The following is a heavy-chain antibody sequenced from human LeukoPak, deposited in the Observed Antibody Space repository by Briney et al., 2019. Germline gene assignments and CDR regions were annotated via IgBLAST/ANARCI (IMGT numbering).Heavy chain of an antibody. Sequence: PSETLSLTCAVYGGSFSGYYWSWIRQPPGKGLEWIGEINHSGSTNYNPSLKSRVTISVDTSRNQFSLKQSSVTAADTAVYYCARGRGYSYGPPGYWGQGTLVTVSS. D-gene: IGHD5-18*01. J-gene: IGHJ4*02. CDR3: ARGRGYSYGPPGY. CDR2: INHSGST. V-gene: IGHV4-34*01. CDR1: GGSFSGYY.